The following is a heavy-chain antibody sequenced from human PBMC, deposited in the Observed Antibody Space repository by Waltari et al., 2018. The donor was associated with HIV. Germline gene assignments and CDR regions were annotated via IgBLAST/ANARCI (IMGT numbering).Heavy chain of an antibody. J-gene: IGHJ4*02. CDR1: GFTFSNSW. CDR2: INSDGSST. D-gene: IGHD4-4*01. V-gene: IGHV3-74*01. CDR3: ARGGSKPLDY. Sequence: EVQLVESGGGSVQPGGSLRLSCAASGFTFSNSWMPWVRQAPGKGLVWVSRINSDGSSTSYADSVKGRFTISRDNAKNTVYLQMNSLRAEDTAVYYCARGGSKPLDYWGQGTLVTVSS.